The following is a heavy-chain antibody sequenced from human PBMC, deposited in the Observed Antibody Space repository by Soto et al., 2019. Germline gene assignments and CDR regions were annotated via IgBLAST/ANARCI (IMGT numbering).Heavy chain of an antibody. J-gene: IGHJ6*02. V-gene: IGHV3-7*01. CDR3: ARIAASGRGWDV. CDR1: GLTFSSYG. CDR2: IKQDGSEE. D-gene: IGHD6-13*01. Sequence: EVQLVESGGGLVQPGGSLSLSGVDSGLTFSSYGRSWFRQAPVKGREWVGNIKQDGSEENYVDSVKGRFTISRDNAKNSMYLQMNSLRAEDTAVYYCARIAASGRGWDVWGQGTTVVVSS.